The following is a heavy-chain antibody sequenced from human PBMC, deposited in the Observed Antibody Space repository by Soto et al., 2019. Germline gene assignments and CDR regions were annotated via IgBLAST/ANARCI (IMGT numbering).Heavy chain of an antibody. J-gene: IGHJ6*02. CDR3: ARVSSIPYYYGMDV. D-gene: IGHD3-3*02. V-gene: IGHV3-13*01. CDR2: IGTAGDT. Sequence: EGQLVESGGGLVQPGGSLRLSCAASGFTCSSYDMHWVRQATGKGLEWVSAIGTAGDTYYPGSVKGRFTISRENAKNSLYLQINSLRAGDTAVYYCARVSSIPYYYGMDVWGQGTTVTVSS. CDR1: GFTCSSYD.